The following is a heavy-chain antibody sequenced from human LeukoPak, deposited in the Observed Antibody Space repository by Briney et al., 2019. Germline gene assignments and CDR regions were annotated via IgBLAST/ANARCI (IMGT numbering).Heavy chain of an antibody. J-gene: IGHJ3*02. CDR1: GGTFSSYA. CDR3: ARPLSRHCSSTSCYLPDAFDI. Sequence: GASVKVSCKASGGTFSSYAISWVRQTPGQGLEWMGELIPIFGTAKYAQKLQGRATITADESTSTAYMELSSLRSEDTAVYYCARPLSRHCSSTSCYLPDAFDIWGQGTMVTVSS. CDR2: LIPIFGTA. D-gene: IGHD2-2*01. V-gene: IGHV1-69*13.